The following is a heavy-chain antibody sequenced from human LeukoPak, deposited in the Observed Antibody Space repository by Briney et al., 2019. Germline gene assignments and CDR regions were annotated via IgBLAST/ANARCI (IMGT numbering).Heavy chain of an antibody. CDR2: IYHSGRT. V-gene: IGHV4-38-2*02. Sequence: TSETLSLTCTVSGYSISSGYYWGWIRQPPGKGLEWIGSIYHSGRTFYNPSLKSRVTISVDTSKNQFSLKLSSVTAADTAVYYCARGGGGYSGYGDGVGNYYYYMDVWGKGTTVTVSS. J-gene: IGHJ6*03. CDR3: ARGGGGYSGYGDGVGNYYYYMDV. D-gene: IGHD5-12*01. CDR1: GYSISSGYY.